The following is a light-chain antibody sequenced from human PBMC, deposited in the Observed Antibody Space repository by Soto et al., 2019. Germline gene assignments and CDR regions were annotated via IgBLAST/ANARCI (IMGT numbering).Light chain of an antibody. CDR2: RAS. CDR3: QQYHNLWT. Sequence: EIVITQSPATLSLSPGERATLSFTASHYVYSNVAWFQQRPGQAPRLLIYRASTRATGTPARFSGSGSGTEFTLTITSLQSEDFALYYCQQYHNLWTFGRGTKVDI. V-gene: IGKV3-15*01. J-gene: IGKJ1*01. CDR1: HYVYSN.